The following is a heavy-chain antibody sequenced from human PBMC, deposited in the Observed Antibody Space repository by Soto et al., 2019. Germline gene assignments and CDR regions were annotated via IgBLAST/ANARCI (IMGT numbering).Heavy chain of an antibody. D-gene: IGHD2-21*01. V-gene: IGHV3-74*01. J-gene: IGHJ2*01. Sequence: GGSLRLSCAASGFTFTSYWMHWVRQAPGKGLVWVSRIKSDGTTTTYADSVKGRFTISRDNAKNTVFLQMNSLGDEDTAVYYCASSCCGGDRWYFDLWGRGTLVTVSS. CDR3: ASSCCGGDRWYFDL. CDR1: GFTFTSYW. CDR2: IKSDGTTT.